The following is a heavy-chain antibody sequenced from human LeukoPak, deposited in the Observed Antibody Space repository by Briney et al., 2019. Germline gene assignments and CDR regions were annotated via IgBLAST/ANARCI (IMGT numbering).Heavy chain of an antibody. CDR1: GGSISSYY. V-gene: IGHV4-59*01. CDR3: ARTPTYYGSATYLDY. D-gene: IGHD3-10*01. J-gene: IGHJ4*02. Sequence: SETLSLTCTVSGGSISSYYWSWIQQPPGKGLEWIGYIYYSGNTNYNPSLKSRVTISVDTSKKQFSLNLRSVTAADTAVYYCARTPTYYGSATYLDYWGQGTLVTVSS. CDR2: IYYSGNT.